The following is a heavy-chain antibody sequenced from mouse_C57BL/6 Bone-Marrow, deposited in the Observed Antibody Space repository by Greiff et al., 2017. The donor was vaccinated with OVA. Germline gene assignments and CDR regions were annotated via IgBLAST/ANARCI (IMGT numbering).Heavy chain of an antibody. V-gene: IGHV1-69*01. CDR3: ARSGYSNHGGFAY. CDR1: GYTFTSYW. CDR2: IDPSDSYT. D-gene: IGHD2-5*01. J-gene: IGHJ3*01. Sequence: VKLQQPGAELVMPGASVKLSCKASGYTFTSYWMHWVKQRPGQGLEWIGEIDPSDSYTNYNQKFKGKSTLTVDKSSSTAYMQLSSLTSEDSAVYYCARSGYSNHGGFAYWGQGTLVTVSA.